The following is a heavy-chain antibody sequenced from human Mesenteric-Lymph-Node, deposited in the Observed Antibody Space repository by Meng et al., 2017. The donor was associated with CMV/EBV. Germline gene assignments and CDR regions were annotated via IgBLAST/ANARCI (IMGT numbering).Heavy chain of an antibody. CDR2: IKQDGSEK. Sequence: ESPKISCAASGFTFSRYWMSWVRQAPGKGLEWVANIKQDGSEKYFVDSVKGRFTISRDNAKNSLYLQMNSLRAEDTAVYYCARDVDIDVWGQGTTVTVSS. V-gene: IGHV3-7*01. J-gene: IGHJ6*02. CDR1: GFTFSRYW. CDR3: ARDVDIDV. D-gene: IGHD2-21*01.